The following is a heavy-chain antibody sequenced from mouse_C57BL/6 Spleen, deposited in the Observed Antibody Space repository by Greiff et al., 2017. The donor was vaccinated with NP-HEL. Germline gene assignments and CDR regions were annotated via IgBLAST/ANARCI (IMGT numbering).Heavy chain of an antibody. D-gene: IGHD3-2*02. CDR3: ARKQAAQADYFDY. CDR2: IYPGDGDT. J-gene: IGHJ2*01. CDR1: GYAFSSSW. V-gene: IGHV1-82*01. Sequence: VQLQQSGPELVKPGASVKISCKASGYAFSSSWMNWVKQRPGKGLEWIGRIYPGDGDTNYNGKFKGKATLTADKSSSTAYMHLSSLTSEDSAVYVCARKQAAQADYFDYWGQGTTLTVSS.